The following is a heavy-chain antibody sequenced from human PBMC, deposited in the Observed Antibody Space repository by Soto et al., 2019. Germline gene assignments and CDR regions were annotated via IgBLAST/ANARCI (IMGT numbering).Heavy chain of an antibody. D-gene: IGHD2-2*01. Sequence: EVQLVQSGAEVKKPGESLKISCKGSGYSFTSYWIGWVRQMPGKGLEWMGIIYPGDSDTRYSPSFQGQVTISADKSISTAYLQWSSLMASDTAMYYCARLRRYCSSTSGYCYMDVWGKGTTVTVSS. J-gene: IGHJ6*03. CDR3: ARLRRYCSSTSGYCYMDV. V-gene: IGHV5-51*03. CDR1: GYSFTSYW. CDR2: IYPGDSDT.